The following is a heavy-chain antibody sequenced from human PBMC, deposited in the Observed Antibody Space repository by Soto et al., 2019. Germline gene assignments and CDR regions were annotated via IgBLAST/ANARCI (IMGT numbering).Heavy chain of an antibody. CDR3: ARSYYDFWSGYYTPFDY. V-gene: IGHV4-39*01. CDR2: IYYSGST. D-gene: IGHD3-3*01. Sequence: SETLSLTCTVSGGSISSISYYWGWIRQPRGKGLEWIGSIYYSGSTYYNPSLKSRVTISVDTSKNQFSLKLSSVTAADTAVYYCARSYYDFWSGYYTPFDYWGQGTLVTVSS. CDR1: GGSISSISYY. J-gene: IGHJ4*02.